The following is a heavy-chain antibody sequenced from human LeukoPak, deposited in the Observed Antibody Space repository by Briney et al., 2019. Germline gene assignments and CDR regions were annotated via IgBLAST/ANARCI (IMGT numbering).Heavy chain of an antibody. V-gene: IGHV1-69*06. CDR3: ARAGDAEDLRSSWYYYYYYMDV. CDR1: GYTFTSYD. Sequence: SVKVSCKTSGYTFTSYDINWVRQATGQGLEWMGGIIPIFGTANYAQKFQGRVTITADKSTSTAYMELSSLRSEDTAVYYCARAGDAEDLRSSWYYYYYYMDVWGKGTTVTVSS. J-gene: IGHJ6*03. D-gene: IGHD6-13*01. CDR2: IIPIFGTA.